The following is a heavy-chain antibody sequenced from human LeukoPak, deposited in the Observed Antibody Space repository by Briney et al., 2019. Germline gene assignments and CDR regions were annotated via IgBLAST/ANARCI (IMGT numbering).Heavy chain of an antibody. CDR1: GGSIRSYY. Sequence: SGTLSLTCTVSGGSIRSYYWNWIRQPPGKGLEWIGYIYYSGNTNYNPSLKSRVTISVDTSKNQFSLKLSSGTAADTAVYHRATDNSYGSGSYYTWGQGTLVTVSS. V-gene: IGHV4-59*01. CDR2: IYYSGNT. D-gene: IGHD3-10*01. J-gene: IGHJ4*02. CDR3: ATDNSYGSGSYYT.